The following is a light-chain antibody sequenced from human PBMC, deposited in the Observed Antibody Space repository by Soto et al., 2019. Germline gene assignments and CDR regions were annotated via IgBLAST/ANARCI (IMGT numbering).Light chain of an antibody. CDR1: QTISSW. CDR2: KAS. CDR3: QHYNSYSEA. J-gene: IGKJ1*01. V-gene: IGKV1-5*03. Sequence: DIQMTQSPSTLSESVGDRVTISCRASQTISSWLAWYQQKPGKAAKLLIYKASTLKSGVPSRFSGSGSGTEFTLTISSLQPDDFATYYCQHYNSYSEAFGQGTKVELK.